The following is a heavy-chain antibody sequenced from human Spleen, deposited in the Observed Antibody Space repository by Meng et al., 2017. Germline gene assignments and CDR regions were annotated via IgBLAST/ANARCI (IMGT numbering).Heavy chain of an antibody. CDR2: INPDRGGT. D-gene: IGHD1-26*01. CDR3: ARVYSNPPDWFDP. V-gene: IGHV1-2*02. Sequence: VQLVQSGAEVKKPGAPVKVSCKSSGPTFTGYYIHWVRQAPGQGLEWMGWINPDRGGTNTAQKFQGRVTLTWDTSSSTAYMELSRLTSDDTAVYYCARVYSNPPDWFDPWGQGTLVTVSS. CDR1: GPTFTGYY. J-gene: IGHJ5*02.